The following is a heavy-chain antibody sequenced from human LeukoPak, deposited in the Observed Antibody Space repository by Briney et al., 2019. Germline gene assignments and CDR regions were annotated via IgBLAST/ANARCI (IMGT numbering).Heavy chain of an antibody. J-gene: IGHJ4*02. D-gene: IGHD3-10*01. CDR3: ARLSTYGSGTNYLFDY. Sequence: GESLKISCKGSGYSFPIYWIAWVRQMPGKGLEWMGIIYPGDSDTRYSPSFQGQITISADKSISTAYLQWSSLKASDTAMYYCARLSTYGSGTNYLFDYWGQGTLVTVSS. CDR1: GYSFPIYW. V-gene: IGHV5-51*01. CDR2: IYPGDSDT.